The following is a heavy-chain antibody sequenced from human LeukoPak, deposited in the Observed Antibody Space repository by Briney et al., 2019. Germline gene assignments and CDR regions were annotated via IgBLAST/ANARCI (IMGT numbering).Heavy chain of an antibody. J-gene: IGHJ6*03. V-gene: IGHV4-59*01. CDR1: GGSISSYY. D-gene: IGHD3-10*01. CDR2: IYYSGST. CDR3: ARDNAAWFGGPTYMDV. Sequence: SETLSLTCTVSGGSISSYYWSRIRQPPGKGLEWIGYIYYSGSTNYNPSLKSRVTISVDTSKNQFSLKLSSVTAADTAVYYCARDNAAWFGGPTYMDVWGKGTTVTISS.